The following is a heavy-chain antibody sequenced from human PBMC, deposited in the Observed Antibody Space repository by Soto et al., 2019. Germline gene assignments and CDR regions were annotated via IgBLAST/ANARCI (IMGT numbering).Heavy chain of an antibody. CDR2: IYYSGST. Sequence: QVQLQESGPGLVKPSQTLSLTCTVSGGSISSGGYYWSWIRQHPRKGLEWIGYIYYSGSTYYTPSLKSRVTISVDTSKNQFSLKLSSVTAADTAVYYCARSSTSANYFDCCGQGTLVSVSS. CDR1: GGSISSGGYY. CDR3: ARSSTSANYFDC. V-gene: IGHV4-31*03. D-gene: IGHD2-2*01. J-gene: IGHJ4*02.